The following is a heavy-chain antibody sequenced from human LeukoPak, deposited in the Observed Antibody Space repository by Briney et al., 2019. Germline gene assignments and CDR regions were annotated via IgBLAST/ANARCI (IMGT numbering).Heavy chain of an antibody. CDR3: ARLVFGMDYFDY. J-gene: IGHJ4*02. D-gene: IGHD3-3*01. CDR2: TYYSGST. CDR1: SGSISRFTYY. V-gene: IGHV4-39*01. Sequence: SETLSLTCTVCSGSISRFTYYWGWIRQPPGKGLEWIGSTYYSGSTYSSLKSRVTISVDTSKNQFSPKLSSVTAADTAVYYCARLVFGMDYFDYWGQGTLVTVSS.